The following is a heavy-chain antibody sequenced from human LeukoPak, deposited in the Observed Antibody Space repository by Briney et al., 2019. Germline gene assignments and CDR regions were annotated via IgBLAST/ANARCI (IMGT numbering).Heavy chain of an antibody. CDR1: GFTFSSYG. Sequence: TGGSLRLSCAASGFTFSSYGMHWVRQAPGKGLEWVAFIRYDGSNKYYADSVKDRFTISRDNSKNTLYLQMNSLRAEDTAVYYCAKGAPTYYYDSSGYYSFDYWGQGTLVTVSS. CDR3: AKGAPTYYYDSSGYYSFDY. J-gene: IGHJ4*02. CDR2: IRYDGSNK. V-gene: IGHV3-30*02. D-gene: IGHD3-22*01.